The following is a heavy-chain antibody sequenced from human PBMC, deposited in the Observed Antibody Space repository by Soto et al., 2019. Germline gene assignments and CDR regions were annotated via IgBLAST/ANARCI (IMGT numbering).Heavy chain of an antibody. CDR2: ISGSGGST. J-gene: IGHJ4*02. D-gene: IGHD3-22*01. V-gene: IGHV3-23*01. CDR1: GFTFSSYA. CDR3: AKVTSGRHYDSSGYYRPFFDY. Sequence: GGSLRLSCAASGFTFSSYAMSWVRQAPGKGLEWVSAISGSGGSTYYADSVKGRFTISRDNSKNTLYLQMNSLRAEDTAVYYCAKVTSGRHYDSSGYYRPFFDYWGQGTLVTVSS.